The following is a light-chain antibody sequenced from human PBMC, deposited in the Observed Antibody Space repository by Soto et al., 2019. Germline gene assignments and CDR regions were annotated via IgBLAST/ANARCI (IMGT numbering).Light chain of an antibody. CDR2: EVS. CDR1: SSDVGGSDY. Sequence: QSALTQSASVSGSPGQSITISCTGTSSDVGGSDYVSWYQQHPDKAPKLIVSEVSDRPSGVSDRFSGSKSGNTASLTISGLQVEDEADYYCSSFAGSNNFPYVFGTGTKVTVL. V-gene: IGLV2-14*01. CDR3: SSFAGSNNFPYV. J-gene: IGLJ1*01.